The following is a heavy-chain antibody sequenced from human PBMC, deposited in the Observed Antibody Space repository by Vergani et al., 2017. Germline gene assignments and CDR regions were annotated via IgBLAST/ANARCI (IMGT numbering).Heavy chain of an antibody. CDR2: ISAYNGNT. CDR1: GYTFSTYG. D-gene: IGHD3-22*01. Sequence: QVQLVQSGAEVKKPGASVKVSCKASGYTFSTYGISWVRQAPGQGLEWMGWISAYNGNTNYPEKFQGRLTMTTDTSTRTAYMELRSLRSDDTAVYYCARDLIENDTCGRSGYWGPCTLVTVSS. CDR3: ARDLIENDTCGRSGY. V-gene: IGHV1-18*01. J-gene: IGHJ1*01.